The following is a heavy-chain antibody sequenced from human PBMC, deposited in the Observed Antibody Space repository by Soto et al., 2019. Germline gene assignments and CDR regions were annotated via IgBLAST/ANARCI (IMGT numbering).Heavy chain of an antibody. V-gene: IGHV4-38-2*01. D-gene: IGHD6-13*01. J-gene: IGHJ4*02. CDR2: IYHSGRT. CDR1: GYSISRGYY. Sequence: ETLSLTCAVSGYSISRGYYWGWIRQPPGKGLEWLGSIYHSGRTYYNPSLKSRVTISVDTSKNQFSLKLSSVTAADTAVYYCARAIWGVPAEAAAGRGGYYFDYWGQGTLVTVSS. CDR3: ARAIWGVPAEAAAGRGGYYFDY.